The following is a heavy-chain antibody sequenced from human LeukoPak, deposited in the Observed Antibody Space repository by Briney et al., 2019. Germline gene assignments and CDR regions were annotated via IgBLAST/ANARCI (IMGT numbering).Heavy chain of an antibody. CDR2: MWDDGSNK. V-gene: IGHV3-33*01. CDR3: ASGSSGYPPY. CDR1: GFTFSSYG. D-gene: IGHD3-22*01. Sequence: GRSLRLSCAASGFTFSSYGMHWVRQAPGKGLEWVAVMWDDGSNKYYADSVEGRFTIPRDNSKNPLYLQMNSLRAEDTAVYYCASGSSGYPPYWGQGTLVTVSS. J-gene: IGHJ4*02.